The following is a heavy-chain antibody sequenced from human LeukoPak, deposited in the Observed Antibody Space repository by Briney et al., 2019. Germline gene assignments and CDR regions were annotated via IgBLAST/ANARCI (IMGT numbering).Heavy chain of an antibody. Sequence: ASVKVSCKASGYTFTSYDINWVRQATGQGLEWMGWMNPNSGNTGYAQKFQGRVTMTRNTSISTAYMELSSLRSEDTAVYYCARGIRLRGCSSTSCYAYYYYYMDVWGKGTTVTVSS. CDR1: GYTFTSYD. V-gene: IGHV1-8*01. J-gene: IGHJ6*03. CDR3: ARGIRLRGCSSTSCYAYYYYYMDV. CDR2: MNPNSGNT. D-gene: IGHD2-2*01.